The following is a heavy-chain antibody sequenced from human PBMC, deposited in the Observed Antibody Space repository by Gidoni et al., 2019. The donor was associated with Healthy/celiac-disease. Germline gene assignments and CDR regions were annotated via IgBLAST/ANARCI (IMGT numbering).Heavy chain of an antibody. CDR1: GGPISSGDYY. D-gene: IGHD2-2*01. CDR2: IYYSGST. Sequence: QVQLQESGPGLVMPSQTLTRTCTVSGGPISSGDYYWSWIRQPPGKGREWIGYIYYSGSTYYNPSLKCRVTISVDTSKNQFSLKLSSVTAADTAVYYCARWYCSSTSCYFDYWGQGTLVTVSS. CDR3: ARWYCSSTSCYFDY. V-gene: IGHV4-30-4*01. J-gene: IGHJ4*02.